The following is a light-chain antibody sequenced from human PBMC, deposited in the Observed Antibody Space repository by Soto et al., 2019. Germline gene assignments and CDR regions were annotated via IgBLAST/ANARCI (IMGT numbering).Light chain of an antibody. CDR3: MQGTHWPWT. J-gene: IGKJ1*01. CDR2: KVS. V-gene: IGKV2-30*01. CDR1: QSPLYSDGNTY. Sequence: DVVMNQSPLSLPVTLGQPASISCRSSQSPLYSDGNTYLSWFQQRPGQSPRRLIYKVSNRDSGVPDRFSGCGSGTDFTLKISRVESEDVGVYYCMQGTHWPWTFGQGTKVEIK.